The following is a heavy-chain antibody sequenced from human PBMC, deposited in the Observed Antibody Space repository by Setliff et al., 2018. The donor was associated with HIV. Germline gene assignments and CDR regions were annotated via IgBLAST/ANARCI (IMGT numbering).Heavy chain of an antibody. CDR1: GGSFSGYY. CDR3: ARARSDWYNVRPYYFDL. Sequence: SETLSLTCAVYGGSFSGYYWAWIRQPPGKGLEWIGNMYPSGSSYFNPTLQSRVTMSADTSKKQFFLKLSSVTAADTAVYYCARARSDWYNVRPYYFDLWGQGTPVTVSS. D-gene: IGHD6-19*01. CDR2: MYPSGSS. V-gene: IGHV4-34*01. J-gene: IGHJ4*02.